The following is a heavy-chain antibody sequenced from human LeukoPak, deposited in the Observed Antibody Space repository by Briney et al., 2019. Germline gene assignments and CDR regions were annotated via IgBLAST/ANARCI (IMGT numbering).Heavy chain of an antibody. Sequence: GRSLRLSCAASGFTFSSYSMNWVRQAPGKGLEWVSYISSSSSTIYYADSVKGRFTISRDNAKNSLYLQMNSLRAEDTAVYYCAREAYDSSGYSDYWGQGTLVTVSS. CDR3: AREAYDSSGYSDY. D-gene: IGHD3-22*01. CDR2: ISSSSSTI. J-gene: IGHJ4*02. CDR1: GFTFSSYS. V-gene: IGHV3-48*04.